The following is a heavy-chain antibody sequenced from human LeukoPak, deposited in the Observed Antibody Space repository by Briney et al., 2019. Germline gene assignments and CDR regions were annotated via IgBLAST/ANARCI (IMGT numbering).Heavy chain of an antibody. CDR2: ISGSGGST. CDR1: GFTFSSYA. Sequence: GGSLRLSFAASGFTFSSYAMSWVRQAPGKGLEWVSAISGSGGSTYYADSVKGRFTISRDNSKNTLYLQMNSLRAEDTAVYYCAKDPEDDFWSGYSDWGQGTLVTVSS. V-gene: IGHV3-23*01. J-gene: IGHJ4*02. D-gene: IGHD3-3*01. CDR3: AKDPEDDFWSGYSD.